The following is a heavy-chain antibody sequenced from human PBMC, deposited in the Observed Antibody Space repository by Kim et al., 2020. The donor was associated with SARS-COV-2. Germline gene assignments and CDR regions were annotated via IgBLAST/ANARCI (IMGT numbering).Heavy chain of an antibody. CDR1: GVSISSSSYY. J-gene: IGHJ3*02. D-gene: IGHD3-22*01. CDR2: IYYSGST. CDR3: ARPLEPNYYDSSGYSDAFDI. V-gene: IGHV4-39*01. Sequence: SETLSLTCTVSGVSISSSSYYWGWIRQPPGKGLEWIGSIYYSGSTYYNPSLKSRVTISVDTSKNQFSLKLSSVTAADTAVYYCARPLEPNYYDSSGYSDAFDIWGQGTMVTVSS.